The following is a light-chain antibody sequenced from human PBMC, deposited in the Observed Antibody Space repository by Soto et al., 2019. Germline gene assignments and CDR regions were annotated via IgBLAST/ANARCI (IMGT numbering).Light chain of an antibody. J-gene: IGLJ3*02. CDR1: STEVGGYDY. CDR2: DVT. V-gene: IGLV2-11*01. CDR3: CSYGGYSGV. Sequence: QSVLTQPRSVSGAPGQSVTISCTGTSTEVGGYDYVSWFQHHPGKVPKLMIYDVTKPPSGVPDRFSASKSGNTVSLTISGVQAEDEDDYYCCSYGGYSGVFGGGTQLTVL.